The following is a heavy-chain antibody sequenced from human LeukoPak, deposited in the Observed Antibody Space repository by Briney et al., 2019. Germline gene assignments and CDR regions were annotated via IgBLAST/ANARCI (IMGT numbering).Heavy chain of an antibody. D-gene: IGHD5-24*01. CDR2: ISSSSSYI. CDR1: GFTFSSYS. V-gene: IGHV3-21*01. J-gene: IGHJ6*02. Sequence: KSGGSLRLSCAASGFTFSSYSMNWVRQAPGKGLEWVSSISSSSSYIYYADSVKGRFTISRDNAKNSLYLQMNSLRAEDTAVYYSARGLGMATIRIDYGMDVWGQGTTVAVSS. CDR3: ARGLGMATIRIDYGMDV.